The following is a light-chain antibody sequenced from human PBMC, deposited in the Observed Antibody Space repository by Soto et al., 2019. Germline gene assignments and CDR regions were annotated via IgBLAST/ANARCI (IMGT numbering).Light chain of an antibody. CDR2: EGS. Sequence: QSALTQPASVSGSPGQSITISCTGTSSDVGSYNLVSWYQQHPGKAPKLMIYEGSKRPSGVSNRFSGSKSGNTASLTISGLQAEDEADYYCCSYAGSSTLXGGGTKVTVL. CDR3: CSYAGSSTL. CDR1: SSDVGSYNL. J-gene: IGLJ2*01. V-gene: IGLV2-23*01.